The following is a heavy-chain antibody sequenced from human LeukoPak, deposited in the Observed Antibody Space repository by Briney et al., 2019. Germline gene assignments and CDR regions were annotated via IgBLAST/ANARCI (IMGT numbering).Heavy chain of an antibody. D-gene: IGHD3-3*01. V-gene: IGHV3-30-3*01. J-gene: IGHJ6*02. CDR2: ISYDGSNK. CDR1: GFTFSSYA. Sequence: GPLRLSCAASGFTFSSYAMHWVRQAPGKGLEWVAVISYDGSNKYYADSVKGRFTISRDNSKNTLYLQMNSLRAEDTAVYYCARGRITYYYYGMDVWGQGTSVTVSS. CDR3: ARGRITYYYYGMDV.